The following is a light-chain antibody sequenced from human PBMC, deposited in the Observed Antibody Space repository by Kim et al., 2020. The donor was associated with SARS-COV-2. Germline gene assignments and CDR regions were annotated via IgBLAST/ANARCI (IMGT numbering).Light chain of an antibody. Sequence: DIQMTQSPSTLSASVGDRVTITCRASQSIGRWLAWYQQKPGKAPKLLIYDASSLESGVPSRFSGSGSGTEFTLTISSLQPDDFATYYCQQYSTFSYTFGQGTKLEI. CDR1: QSIGRW. V-gene: IGKV1-5*01. J-gene: IGKJ2*01. CDR2: DAS. CDR3: QQYSTFSYT.